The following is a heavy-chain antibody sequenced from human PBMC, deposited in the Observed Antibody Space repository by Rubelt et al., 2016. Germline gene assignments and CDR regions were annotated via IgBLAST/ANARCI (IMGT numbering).Heavy chain of an antibody. V-gene: IGHV4-34*01. CDR2: INHSGST. CDR3: ARDTVARRQDVQDY. D-gene: IGHD5-12*01. CDR1: GGSISSYY. Sequence: QVQLQQWGAGLLKPSETLSLTCTVSGGSISSYYWSWIRQPPGKGLEWIGEINHSGSTTSNPSLKSRVTMSVDTSTNQFSLRRSSVTAADTAVYVCARDTVARRQDVQDYWGQGTLVTVSS. J-gene: IGHJ4*02.